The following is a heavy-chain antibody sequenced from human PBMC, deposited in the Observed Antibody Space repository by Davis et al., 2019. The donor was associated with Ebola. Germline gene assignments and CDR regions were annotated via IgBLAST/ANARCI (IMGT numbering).Heavy chain of an antibody. J-gene: IGHJ4*02. Sequence: SQTLSLTCAVYGGSLNNYYWTWIRQSPGKGLEWIGEINHSGSTNYNPSLKSRVTISVDTSKNQFSLKLSSVTAADTAVYYCARGLYPWELDYWGQGTLVTVSS. D-gene: IGHD1-1*01. CDR3: ARGLYPWELDY. CDR2: INHSGST. CDR1: GGSLNNYY. V-gene: IGHV4-34*01.